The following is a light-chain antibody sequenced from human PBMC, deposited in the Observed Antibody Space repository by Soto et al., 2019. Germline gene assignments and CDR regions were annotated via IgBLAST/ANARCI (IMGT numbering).Light chain of an antibody. CDR2: DAS. CDR1: QGISSA. J-gene: IGKJ5*01. Sequence: AIQLTQSPSSLSASVGDRVTITCRASQGISSALAWYQQKPGKAPKLLIYDASSLESGVPSRFSGSGSGTDFTLTISSLQPEDFATYYCQQFNSYRITFGQGTRLEMK. CDR3: QQFNSYRIT. V-gene: IGKV1-13*02.